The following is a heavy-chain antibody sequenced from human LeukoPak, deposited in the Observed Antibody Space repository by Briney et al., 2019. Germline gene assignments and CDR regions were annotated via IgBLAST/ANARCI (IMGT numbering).Heavy chain of an antibody. J-gene: IGHJ5*02. V-gene: IGHV1-2*02. D-gene: IGHD2-2*01. Sequence: GASVKVSCKASGYTFTGYYMHWVRQAPGQGLEWMGWINPNIGGTNYAQKFQGRVTMTRDTSISTAYMELSRLRSDDTAVCYCTRGGDVVVPAASFDPWGQGTLVTVSS. CDR1: GYTFTGYY. CDR2: INPNIGGT. CDR3: TRGGDVVVPAASFDP.